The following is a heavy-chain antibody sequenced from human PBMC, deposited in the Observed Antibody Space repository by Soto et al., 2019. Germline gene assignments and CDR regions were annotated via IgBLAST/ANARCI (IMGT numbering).Heavy chain of an antibody. CDR3: ARGRGGRGYGKRYYYYYGMDV. J-gene: IGHJ6*02. D-gene: IGHD5-12*01. Sequence: QVQLQQWGAGLLKPSETLSLTCAVYGGSFSGYYWSWIRQPPGKGLEWIGEINHSGSTNYNPSLKSRVTISADTFKNQFSLKLSSVTAADTAVYYCARGRGGRGYGKRYYYYYGMDVWGQGTTVTVSS. CDR1: GGSFSGYY. CDR2: INHSGST. V-gene: IGHV4-34*01.